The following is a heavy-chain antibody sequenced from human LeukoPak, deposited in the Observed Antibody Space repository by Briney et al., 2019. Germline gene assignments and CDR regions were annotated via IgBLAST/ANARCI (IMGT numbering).Heavy chain of an antibody. Sequence: PGASLRLSCAASGFTFSSYEMNWVRQAPGKGREWVSYISSSGSSIYYADSVKGRFTISRDNAENSLDLQMNSLRAEDTAVYYCVRENRAYSSGWYFDYWGQGTLVTVSS. D-gene: IGHD6-19*01. V-gene: IGHV3-48*03. J-gene: IGHJ4*02. CDR1: GFTFSSYE. CDR3: VRENRAYSSGWYFDY. CDR2: ISSSGSSI.